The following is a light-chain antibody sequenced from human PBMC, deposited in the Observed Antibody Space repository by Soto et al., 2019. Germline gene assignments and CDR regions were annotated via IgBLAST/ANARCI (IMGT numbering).Light chain of an antibody. CDR2: LTS. Sequence: DIVMTQSPLSLPVTPGEPSSISCSSSQSLVQSNGYTYLDWYLQKSGQSPQLLIYLTSIRASGVPDRFNGSGSGTDFTLKISKVEAEDVGVYYCMQALQTPPWTFGPGTKVDIK. V-gene: IGKV2-28*01. J-gene: IGKJ1*01. CDR1: QSLVQSNGYTY. CDR3: MQALQTPPWT.